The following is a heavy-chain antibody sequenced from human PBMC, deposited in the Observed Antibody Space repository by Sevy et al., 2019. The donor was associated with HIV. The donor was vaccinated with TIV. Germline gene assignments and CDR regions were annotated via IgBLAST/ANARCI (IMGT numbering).Heavy chain of an antibody. Sequence: GGSLRLSCAASGFTFSSYRMTWVRQAPGKGLEWVSCISSISAYINYADSVKGRFTISRDNAKNLPYLQMDSLRAEDTAVYYCARAVLEISTWRSDYWGQGTQVTVSS. CDR1: GFTFSSYR. V-gene: IGHV3-21*01. J-gene: IGHJ4*02. CDR3: ARAVLEISTWRSDY. D-gene: IGHD1-1*01. CDR2: ISSISAYI.